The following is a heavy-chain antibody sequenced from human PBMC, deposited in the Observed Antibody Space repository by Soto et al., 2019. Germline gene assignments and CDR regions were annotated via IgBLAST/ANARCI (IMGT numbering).Heavy chain of an antibody. Sequence: GESLKISCKGSVYTFTNYWIGWLRQMPGKGPEWMGIIYPGDSDTKYNPSFQGQVTISADKSITTTYLQWSSLKASDTAIYYCAASIFYYGMDVWGQGTTVTVSS. J-gene: IGHJ6*02. CDR1: VYTFTNYW. V-gene: IGHV5-51*01. CDR3: AASIFYYGMDV. CDR2: IYPGDSDT.